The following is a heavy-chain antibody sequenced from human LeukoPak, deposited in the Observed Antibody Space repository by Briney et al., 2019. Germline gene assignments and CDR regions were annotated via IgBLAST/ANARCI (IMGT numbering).Heavy chain of an antibody. J-gene: IGHJ4*02. CDR3: ARINRITIFGVVKGLDY. CDR2: ISAYNGNT. D-gene: IGHD3-3*01. Sequence: ASVKVSCKASGYTFTSYGISRVRQAPGQGLEWMGWISAYNGNTNYAQKLQGRVTMTADTSTSTAYMELRSLRSDDTAVYYCARINRITIFGVVKGLDYWGQGTLVTVSS. CDR1: GYTFTSYG. V-gene: IGHV1-18*01.